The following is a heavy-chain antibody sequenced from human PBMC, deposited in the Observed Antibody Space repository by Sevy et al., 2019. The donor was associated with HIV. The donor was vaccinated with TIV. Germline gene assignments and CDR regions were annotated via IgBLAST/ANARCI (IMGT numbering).Heavy chain of an antibody. Sequence: GESLKISCAASGFTFTGYWMSWVRRAPGKGLEWVANIKHDGTEKYYVDSVKGRFTVSRDNPKNSLYLQMNSLRAEDTAVYYCARLRKYSSSWFDPWGQGTLVTVSS. CDR1: GFTFTGYW. J-gene: IGHJ5*02. CDR3: ARLRKYSSSWFDP. CDR2: IKHDGTEK. V-gene: IGHV3-7*01. D-gene: IGHD6-13*01.